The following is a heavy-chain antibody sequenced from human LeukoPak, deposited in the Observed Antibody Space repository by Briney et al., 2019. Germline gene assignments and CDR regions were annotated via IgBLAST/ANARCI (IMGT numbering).Heavy chain of an antibody. CDR3: VRGHTLSAFDY. D-gene: IGHD1-26*01. Sequence: GSLRLSCAASGFTFSDSGMNWVRQAPGKGLEWVSFISSSSSYIYFADSMRGRFTISRDNAKHLVYLQMNSLRAEDTGVYYCVRGHTLSAFDYWGQGTLVTVSS. J-gene: IGHJ4*02. V-gene: IGHV3-21*01. CDR2: ISSSSSYI. CDR1: GFTFSDSG.